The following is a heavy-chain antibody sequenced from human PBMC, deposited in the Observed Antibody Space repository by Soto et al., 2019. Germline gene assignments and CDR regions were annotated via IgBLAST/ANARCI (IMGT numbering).Heavy chain of an antibody. Sequence: QVQLVQSGAEVKKPGASVKVSCKASGYTFTSYAMHWVRQAPGQRLEWMGWINAGNGNTKYSQKFQGRVTITRDTSASTAYMERSSLRSEDTAVYYCARAVLRYFVPPFDYWGQGTLVTVSS. J-gene: IGHJ4*02. CDR2: INAGNGNT. D-gene: IGHD3-9*01. CDR3: ARAVLRYFVPPFDY. CDR1: GYTFTSYA. V-gene: IGHV1-3*01.